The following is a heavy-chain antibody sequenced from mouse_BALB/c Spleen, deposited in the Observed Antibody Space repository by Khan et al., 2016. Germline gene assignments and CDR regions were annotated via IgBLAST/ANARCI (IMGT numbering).Heavy chain of an antibody. Sequence: EVQLQESGPELMKPGASVKISCKASGYSFTSYYMHWVKQSLGKSLEWIGYIDTFNGGTSYNQNFKGKATLTVDKSSSTAYLHLSRLTSEDSAVFYCGSSTQTLYARDYWGQGTSVTVSS. J-gene: IGHJ4*01. D-gene: IGHD1-1*01. CDR2: IDTFNGGT. CDR3: GSSTQTLYARDY. CDR1: GYSFTSYY. V-gene: IGHV1S135*01.